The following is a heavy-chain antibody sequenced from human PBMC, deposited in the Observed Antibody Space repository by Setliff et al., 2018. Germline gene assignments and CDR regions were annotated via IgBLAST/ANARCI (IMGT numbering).Heavy chain of an antibody. Sequence: SETLSLTCSVSGGSLSGSSDYWGWIRQPPGKGLEWVGSVHYSGTTYYNPSLKSRLTMSVDTSKNQFSLKLSSVTAADTAVYYCARMSGFQYMDVWGKGTTVTVSS. CDR2: VHYSGTT. CDR1: GGSLSGSSDY. CDR3: ARMSGFQYMDV. J-gene: IGHJ6*03. D-gene: IGHD3-3*01. V-gene: IGHV4-39*07.